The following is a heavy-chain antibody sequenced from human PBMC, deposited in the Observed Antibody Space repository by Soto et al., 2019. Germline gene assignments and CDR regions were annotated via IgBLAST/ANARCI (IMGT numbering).Heavy chain of an antibody. J-gene: IGHJ4*02. CDR2: INPASGST. Sequence: QVQLVQSGAEVKKPGASVKVSCRTSGYTFTHYYIHWVRQAPGQGLEWLGIINPASGSTNYAQDSQGRVTLTMDTYTTTVYMELSGLRAEDPALFYCARDLAAGDHWGQGTLVNVSS. V-gene: IGHV1-46*01. CDR3: ARDLAAGDH. D-gene: IGHD6-13*01. CDR1: GYTFTHYY.